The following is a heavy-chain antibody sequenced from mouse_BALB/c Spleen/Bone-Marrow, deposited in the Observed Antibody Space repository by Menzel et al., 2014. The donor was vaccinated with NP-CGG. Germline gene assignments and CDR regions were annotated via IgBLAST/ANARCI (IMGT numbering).Heavy chain of an antibody. CDR3: ARLGYYGCFAY. V-gene: IGHV4-2*02. Sequence: EVKLQESGGGLVQPGGSLILSCAASGFDFSGYWMSWARQAPGKGQEWIGEINPGSSTINYTPSLKDKFIISRDNAKKTLYLQINKVRSEDTALYYCARLGYYGCFAYWGQGTTLTVSS. D-gene: IGHD1-2*01. CDR1: GFDFSGYW. J-gene: IGHJ2*01. CDR2: INPGSSTI.